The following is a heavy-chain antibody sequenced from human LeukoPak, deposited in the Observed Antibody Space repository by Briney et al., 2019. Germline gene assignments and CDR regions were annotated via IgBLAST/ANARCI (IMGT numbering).Heavy chain of an antibody. Sequence: SETLSLTCTVSGGSISSYYWSWIRQPPGKGLEWIGYIYYSGSTNYNPSLKSRVTISVDTSKNQFSLKLNSVTAADTAVYYCARAGVGTTPAFWYFALWGRGTLVTVSS. V-gene: IGHV4-59*01. CDR2: IYYSGST. CDR3: ARAGVGTTPAFWYFAL. J-gene: IGHJ2*01. D-gene: IGHD1-26*01. CDR1: GGSISSYY.